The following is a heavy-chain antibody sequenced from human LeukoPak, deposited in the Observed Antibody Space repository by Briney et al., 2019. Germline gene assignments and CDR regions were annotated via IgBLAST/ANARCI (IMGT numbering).Heavy chain of an antibody. Sequence: GGSLRLSSAASGFTFSDHFMDWVRQAPGKGLEWVGRIRKKSNRYTTEYAASVKGRFTFSRDDSKNLVYLQMNSLETEDTAVYYCARVSAITGATDALDFWGQGTMVTVSS. V-gene: IGHV3-72*01. CDR2: IRKKSNRYTT. D-gene: IGHD1-20*01. CDR1: GFTFSDHF. CDR3: ARVSAITGATDALDF. J-gene: IGHJ3*01.